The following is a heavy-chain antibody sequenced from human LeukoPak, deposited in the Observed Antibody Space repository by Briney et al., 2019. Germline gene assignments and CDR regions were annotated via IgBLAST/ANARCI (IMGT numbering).Heavy chain of an antibody. CDR2: ISSSGSTI. V-gene: IGHV3-11*01. CDR3: ARDPGGGY. Sequence: LSLTCSVSGGSISSYYWSWIRQAPGKGLEWVSYISSSGSTIYYADSVKGRFTISRDNAKNSLYLQMNSLRAEDTAVYYCARDPGGGYWGQGTLVTVSS. CDR1: GGSISSYY. D-gene: IGHD3-16*01. J-gene: IGHJ4*02.